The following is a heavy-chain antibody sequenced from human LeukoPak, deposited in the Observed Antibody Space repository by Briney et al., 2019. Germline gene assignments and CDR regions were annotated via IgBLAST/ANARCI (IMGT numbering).Heavy chain of an antibody. CDR1: GFTFRSHG. V-gene: IGHV3-33*01. J-gene: IGHJ6*02. Sequence: GGSLRLSCAASGFTFRSHGMNWVRQAPGKGLEWVAGISPDGSKKYYVDAVKGRFTISRDNSKNTLYLQMNSLRVEDTAMYYCARDLSYFSFDDWGQGTTVTVSS. CDR3: ARDLSYFSFDD. CDR2: ISPDGSKK. D-gene: IGHD2-21*01.